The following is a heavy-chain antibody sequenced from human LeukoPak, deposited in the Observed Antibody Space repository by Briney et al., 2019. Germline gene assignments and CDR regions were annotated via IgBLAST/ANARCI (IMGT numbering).Heavy chain of an antibody. CDR1: GFTFSSYG. CDR3: AREKYYYGSGSPNTHYYFDY. V-gene: IGHV3-30*02. CDR2: IRYDGSNK. D-gene: IGHD3-10*01. J-gene: IGHJ4*02. Sequence: GGSLRLSCAASGFTFSSYGMHWVRQAPGKGLEWVAFIRYDGSNKYYADSVKGRFTISRDNAKNTLYLQMNSLRAEDTAVYYCAREKYYYGSGSPNTHYYFDYWGQGTLVTVSS.